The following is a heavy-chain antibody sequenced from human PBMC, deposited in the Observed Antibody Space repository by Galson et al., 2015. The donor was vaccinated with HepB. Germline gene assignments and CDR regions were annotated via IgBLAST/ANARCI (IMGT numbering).Heavy chain of an antibody. V-gene: IGHV5-51*01. CDR3: ASLRGADPLGFDY. D-gene: IGHD3-16*01. CDR1: GYNFAISW. J-gene: IGHJ4*02. Sequence: QSGAEVKKPGESLKISCKGSGYNFAISWIGWVRQMPGKGLEWMGIIYPADSDTRYSPSFQGQVTTSTDKSISTAYLQWSSLKASDTAMYYCASLRGADPLGFDYWGQGTLVTVSS. CDR2: IYPADSDT.